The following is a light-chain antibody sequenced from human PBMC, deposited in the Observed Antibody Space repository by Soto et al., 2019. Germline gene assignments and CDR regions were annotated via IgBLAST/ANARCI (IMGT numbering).Light chain of an antibody. J-gene: IGKJ4*01. CDR1: QNLLHSNGYNY. CDR3: AQGLATPFT. Sequence: EIVLTQSPLSLPVTPGEPASISCRSSQNLLHSNGYNYLNWYLQKPGRSPQLLIYLGSNRASGVPDRFSGSGSGTDFTLTINRVEAEDVGLYFCAQGLATPFTFGGGTKVEIK. V-gene: IGKV2-28*01. CDR2: LGS.